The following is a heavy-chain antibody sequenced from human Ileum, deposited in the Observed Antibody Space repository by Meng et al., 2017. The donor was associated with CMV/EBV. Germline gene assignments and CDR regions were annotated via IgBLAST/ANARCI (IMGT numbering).Heavy chain of an antibody. J-gene: IGHJ6*02. CDR2: IYYSGST. D-gene: IGHD2-2*01. CDR1: GGSISSSSYY. CDR3: AREFGTGYCSSTSCSSPDYYYYGMDV. V-gene: IGHV4-39*07. Sequence: SETLSLTCTVSGGSISSSSYYWGWIRQPPGKGLEWIGSIYYSGSTYYNPSLKSRVTISVDTSKNQFSLKLSSVTAADTAVYYCAREFGTGYCSSTSCSSPDYYYYGMDVRGQGTTVTVSS.